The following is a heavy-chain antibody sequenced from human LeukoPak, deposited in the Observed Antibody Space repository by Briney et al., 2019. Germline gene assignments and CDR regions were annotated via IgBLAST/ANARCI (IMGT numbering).Heavy chain of an antibody. J-gene: IGHJ4*02. CDR1: CVSVSSGYY. Sequence: SETLSLTRTVSCVSVSSGYYWSWIRQHPGKGLEYIGYIYYSGSTYYNPSLRSRVTISEDTSKNQFSLELTSVTAADTAVYFCGSTRDSSLDYWGQGTLVTVSS. D-gene: IGHD2-21*02. V-gene: IGHV4-31*03. CDR3: GSTRDSSLDY. CDR2: IYYSGST.